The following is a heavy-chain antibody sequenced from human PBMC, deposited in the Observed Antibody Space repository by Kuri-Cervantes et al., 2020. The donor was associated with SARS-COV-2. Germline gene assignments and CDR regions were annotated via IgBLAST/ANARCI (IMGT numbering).Heavy chain of an antibody. CDR3: ARVFTASFDF. CDR2: INHSGST. J-gene: IGHJ4*02. CDR1: GCSISSGDYY. Sequence: SETLSLTCTVSGCSISSGDYYWSWIRQPPGKGMEWIGDINHSGSTNYNPSLKSRVTISLDTSTNQFSLKLSSVTAADTAVYYCARVFTASFDFWGQGTLVTVSS. V-gene: IGHV4-39*07.